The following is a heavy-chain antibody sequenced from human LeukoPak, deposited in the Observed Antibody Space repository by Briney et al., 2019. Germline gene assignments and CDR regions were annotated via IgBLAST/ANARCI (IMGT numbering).Heavy chain of an antibody. J-gene: IGHJ4*02. V-gene: IGHV3-23*01. D-gene: IGHD5-12*01. CDR2: ISGSGGIT. Sequence: GGSLRLSCAASGFTFSNYAMNWVRQAPGKGLEWVSTISGSGGITYYADSVKGRFTISRDNSKNTQYLQMNSLRAEDTAVYFCAKGPPGMLRGYNGYDYFDYWGQGTLVTVSS. CDR3: AKGPPGMLRGYNGYDYFDY. CDR1: GFTFSNYA.